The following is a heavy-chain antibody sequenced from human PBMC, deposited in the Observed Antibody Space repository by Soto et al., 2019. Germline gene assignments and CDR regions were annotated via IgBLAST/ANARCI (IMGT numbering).Heavy chain of an antibody. Sequence: EVQLVESGGGLVQPGGSLRLCCAASGFTFSSYWMSWVRQAPGKGLEWVANIKQDGSEKYYVDSVKGRFTISRDNAKNSLYLQMNSLRADDTAVYYCARDGTMVRGVIFYYFDYWGQGTLVTVSS. CDR2: IKQDGSEK. V-gene: IGHV3-7*05. CDR3: ARDGTMVRGVIFYYFDY. D-gene: IGHD3-10*01. J-gene: IGHJ4*02. CDR1: GFTFSSYW.